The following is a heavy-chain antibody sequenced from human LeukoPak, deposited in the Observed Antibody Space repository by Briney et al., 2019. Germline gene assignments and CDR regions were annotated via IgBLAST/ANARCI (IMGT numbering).Heavy chain of an antibody. CDR2: INSDGSST. D-gene: IGHD6-19*01. V-gene: IGHV3-74*01. J-gene: IGHJ4*02. Sequence: GGSLRLSCAASGFTFSSYWMHWVRQAPGKGLVWVSRINSDGSSTSYADSVKGRFTISRDNAKNTLYLQMNSLRAEDTAVYYCAKDKQWLVRNYFDYWGQGTLVTVSS. CDR3: AKDKQWLVRNYFDY. CDR1: GFTFSSYW.